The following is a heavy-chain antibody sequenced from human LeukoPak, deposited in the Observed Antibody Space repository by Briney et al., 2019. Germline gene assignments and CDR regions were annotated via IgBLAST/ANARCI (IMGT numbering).Heavy chain of an antibody. D-gene: IGHD1-14*01. CDR1: GFTFSSYA. Sequence: GGSLRLSCAASGFTFSSYAMHWVRQAPGKGLEWVAVISYGGSNEYYADSVKGRFTISRDNSKNTLYLQMNSLRAEDTAVYYCAREPLNRLRTFDHWGQGTLVNGSS. CDR2: ISYGGSNE. V-gene: IGHV3-30*04. J-gene: IGHJ4*01. CDR3: AREPLNRLRTFDH.